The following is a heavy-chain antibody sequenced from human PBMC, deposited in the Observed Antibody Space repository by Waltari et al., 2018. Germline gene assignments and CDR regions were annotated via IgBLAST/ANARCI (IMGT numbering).Heavy chain of an antibody. J-gene: IGHJ5*02. D-gene: IGHD5-12*01. CDR1: GGSFSGYY. V-gene: IGHV4-34*01. CDR3: ARGGYNVWFDP. CDR2: INHSGST. Sequence: CAVYGGSFSGYYWSWIRQPPGKGLEWIGEINHSGSTNYNPSLKSRVTISVDTSKNQFSLKLSSVTAADTAVYYCARGGYNVWFDPWGQGTLVTVSS.